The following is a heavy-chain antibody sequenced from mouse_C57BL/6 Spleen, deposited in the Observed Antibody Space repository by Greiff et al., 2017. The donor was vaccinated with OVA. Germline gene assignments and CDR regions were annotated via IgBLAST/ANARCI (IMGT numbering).Heavy chain of an antibody. J-gene: IGHJ1*03. CDR3: ARSLFTTVVARYFDV. D-gene: IGHD1-1*01. Sequence: VQLQQSGAELVRPGTSVKVSCKASGYAFTNYLIEWVKQRPGQGLEWIGVINPGSGGTNYNEKFKGKATLTADKSSSTAYMQLSSLTSEDSAVYFCARSLFTTVVARYFDVWGTGTTVTVSS. CDR1: GYAFTNYL. CDR2: INPGSGGT. V-gene: IGHV1-54*01.